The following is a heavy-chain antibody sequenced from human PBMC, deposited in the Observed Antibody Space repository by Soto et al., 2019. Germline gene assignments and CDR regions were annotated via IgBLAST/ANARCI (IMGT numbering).Heavy chain of an antibody. Sequence: VQLVQSGAEVKKPGESLRISCQSSGYDFTRHWISWVRQMPGKGLEWMGRMDPSDSFSHYRPSFGGHVTMSPDKSISTAFLQWVSLKASDTAIYYCARHRLSTAGTSLLELWGSGTLVIVSS. D-gene: IGHD3-16*01. V-gene: IGHV5-10-1*03. CDR1: GYDFTRHW. CDR3: ARHRLSTAGTSLLEL. CDR2: MDPSDSFS. J-gene: IGHJ2*01.